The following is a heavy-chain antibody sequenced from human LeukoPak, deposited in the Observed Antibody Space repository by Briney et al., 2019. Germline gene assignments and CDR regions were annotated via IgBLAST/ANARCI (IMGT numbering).Heavy chain of an antibody. J-gene: IGHJ4*02. D-gene: IGHD2-21*02. CDR2: IKTKTDGGTT. V-gene: IGHV3-15*01. CDR1: GFTFSNAW. Sequence: GGSLRLSCAASGFTFSNAWMSWVRQAPGKGLEWVGRIKTKTDGGTTDYAAPVKGRFTISRDDSKNTLYLQMNSLRAEDTAVYYCALHRTIVVVTAIFDYWGQGTLVTVSS. CDR3: ALHRTIVVVTAIFDY.